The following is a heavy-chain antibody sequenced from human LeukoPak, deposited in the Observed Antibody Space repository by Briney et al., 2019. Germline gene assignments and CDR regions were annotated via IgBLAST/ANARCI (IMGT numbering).Heavy chain of an antibody. Sequence: SETLSLTCAVYGRSLSGYYWSWIRQPPGKGLEWIGEINHSGSTNYNPSLKSRVTISVDTSKNQFSLKLSSVTAADTAVYYCARGRGYSYGYGRIDYWGQRTLVTVSS. V-gene: IGHV4-34*01. CDR1: GRSLSGYY. D-gene: IGHD5-18*01. CDR3: ARGRGYSYGYGRIDY. CDR2: INHSGST. J-gene: IGHJ4*02.